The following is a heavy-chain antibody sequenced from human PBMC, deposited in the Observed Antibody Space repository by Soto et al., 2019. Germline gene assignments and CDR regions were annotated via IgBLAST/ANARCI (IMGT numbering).Heavy chain of an antibody. Sequence: GSLRLSCSAPGFTFSTYWMHWVRQAPGKGLVWVSRINSDGSGTIYADSVKGRFTVSRDNAKNTLYLQMNSLRGEDTAGYYCARDRMRGSNWFDPWGQGTQVTVSS. CDR2: INSDGSGT. CDR3: ARDRMRGSNWFDP. V-gene: IGHV3-74*01. CDR1: GFTFSTYW. J-gene: IGHJ5*02. D-gene: IGHD2-8*01.